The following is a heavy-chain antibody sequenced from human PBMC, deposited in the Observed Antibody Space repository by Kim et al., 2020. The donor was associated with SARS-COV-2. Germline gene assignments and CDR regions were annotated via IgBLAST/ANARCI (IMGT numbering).Heavy chain of an antibody. CDR3: ARDSNWLSYYGAKGLNWFDT. CDR2: ISSGRSEK. CDR1: GFTFSSYW. J-gene: IGHJ5*02. V-gene: IGHV3-7*01. Sequence: GGSLRLSCAASGFTFSSYWMSWVRQAPGKGLEWVSNISSGRSEKYYLDSVKGRFTISRDNAKNSLYLQMNSLRAEDTAVYFCARDSNWLSYYGAKGLNWFDTWGQGTMVIVSS. D-gene: IGHD3-22*01.